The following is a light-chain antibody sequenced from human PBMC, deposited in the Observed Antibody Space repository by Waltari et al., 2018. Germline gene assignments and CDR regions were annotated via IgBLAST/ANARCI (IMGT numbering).Light chain of an antibody. CDR2: GAS. CDR3: QQYHTTPPYT. V-gene: IGKV4-1*01. J-gene: IGKJ2*01. Sequence: DIVRTQSPVSLAVSLGERATIHCKSSQSVLYGPRNHNYLGWDEQKPEQPPKLIFYGASTRESGVPDRFSAGGSGTDFTLNISSLQADDVATYYCQQYHTTPPYTFGQGTKLEI. CDR1: QSVLYGPRNHNY.